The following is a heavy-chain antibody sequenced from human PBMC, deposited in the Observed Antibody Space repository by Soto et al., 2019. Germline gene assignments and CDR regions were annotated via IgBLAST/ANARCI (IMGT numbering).Heavy chain of an antibody. V-gene: IGHV1-8*01. D-gene: IGHD5-18*01. CDR3: ASQGYSYGLDYYYYYYMDV. Sequence: GASVKVSCKASGYTFTSYDINWVRQATGQGAERMGWMNPNSGNTGYAQKFQGRVTMTRNTSISTAYMELSSLRSEDTAVYYCASQGYSYGLDYYYYYYMDVWGKGTTVTV. CDR2: MNPNSGNT. J-gene: IGHJ6*03. CDR1: GYTFTSYD.